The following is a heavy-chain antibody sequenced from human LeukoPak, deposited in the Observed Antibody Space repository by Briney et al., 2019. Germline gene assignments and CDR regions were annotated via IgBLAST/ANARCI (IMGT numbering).Heavy chain of an antibody. Sequence: PGGSLRLSCAASGVTFSSYAMSWGRQAPGEGVEWVSAISGSGGSTYYADSVKGRFTISRDNSKNTLYLQMNSLRAEATAVYYCAKAVGNGWWVFDYWGQGTLVTVSS. CDR2: ISGSGGST. D-gene: IGHD6-19*01. CDR3: AKAVGNGWWVFDY. CDR1: GVTFSSYA. J-gene: IGHJ4*02. V-gene: IGHV3-23*01.